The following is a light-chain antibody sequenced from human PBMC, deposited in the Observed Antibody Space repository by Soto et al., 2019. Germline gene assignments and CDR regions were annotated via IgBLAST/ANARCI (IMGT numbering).Light chain of an antibody. V-gene: IGKV3-20*01. J-gene: IGKJ1*01. CDR2: GAS. CDR3: QQYGGSPRT. CDR1: RSIGDS. Sequence: VLTQSQGTLSLSPGERATLSCRASRSIGDSLAWYQQKPGQAPRLLIYGASSRATGIPDRFSGSGSGTDFTLTITRLEPEDIAVYYCQQYGGSPRTFGRGTKVAIK.